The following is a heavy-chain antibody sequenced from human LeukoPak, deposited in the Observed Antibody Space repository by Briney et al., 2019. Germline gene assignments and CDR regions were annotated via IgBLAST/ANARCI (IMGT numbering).Heavy chain of an antibody. CDR2: ISGSGGFT. Sequence: GGSLRLSCAASGFTFSSYTMSWVRQAPGKGLEWVSAISGSGGFTYYADSVKGRLTISRDNSKNTLYLQIDSLRAEDTAVYYCAKSLSGDNDYWGQGTLVTVSP. V-gene: IGHV3-23*01. J-gene: IGHJ4*02. D-gene: IGHD7-27*01. CDR3: AKSLSGDNDY. CDR1: GFTFSSYT.